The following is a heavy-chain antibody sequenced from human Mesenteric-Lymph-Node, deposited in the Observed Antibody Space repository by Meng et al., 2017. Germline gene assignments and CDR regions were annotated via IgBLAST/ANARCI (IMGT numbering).Heavy chain of an antibody. Sequence: GESLKISCAASGFTFSSYAMHWVRQAPGKGLEWVAVISYDGSNKYYADSVKGRFTISRDNSKNTLYLQMNSLRAEDTAVYYCARYDYGGNSMSFDYWGQGTLVTVSS. J-gene: IGHJ4*02. D-gene: IGHD4-23*01. CDR1: GFTFSSYA. V-gene: IGHV3-30*01. CDR3: ARYDYGGNSMSFDY. CDR2: ISYDGSNK.